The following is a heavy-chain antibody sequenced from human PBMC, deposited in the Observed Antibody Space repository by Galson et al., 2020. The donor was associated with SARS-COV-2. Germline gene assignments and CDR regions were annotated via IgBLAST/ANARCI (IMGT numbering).Heavy chain of an antibody. Sequence: GESLKISCAASGFAFSTYVMSWVRQAPGKGLEWVSGISVRGTYTYYSDSVKGRFTISRDNSKNTVFLQMSSLRAADTALYYCAKGEAVAAVGYRPTSYYFDSWGQGTLVAVSS. D-gene: IGHD6-13*01. J-gene: IGHJ4*02. CDR1: GFAFSTYV. V-gene: IGHV3-23*01. CDR2: ISVRGTYT. CDR3: AKGEAVAAVGYRPTSYYFDS.